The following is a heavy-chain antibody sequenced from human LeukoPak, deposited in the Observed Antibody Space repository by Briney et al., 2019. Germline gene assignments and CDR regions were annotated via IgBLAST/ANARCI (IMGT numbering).Heavy chain of an antibody. J-gene: IGHJ4*02. D-gene: IGHD6-13*01. CDR1: GGSFSGYY. CDR2: INYSGST. CDR3: ARIGYLLDY. V-gene: IGHV4-34*01. Sequence: PSETLSLTCAVYGGSFSGYYGRWIRQPPGKGLEWIGVINYSGSTNYNPSLKSRVTISVDPAKNQFSLKLSSVTAADTAVYYCARIGYLLDYWGEGTLVTVSS.